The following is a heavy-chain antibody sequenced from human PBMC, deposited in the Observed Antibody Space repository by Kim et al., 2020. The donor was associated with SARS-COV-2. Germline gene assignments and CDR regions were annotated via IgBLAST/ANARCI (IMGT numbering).Heavy chain of an antibody. J-gene: IGHJ3*01. CDR3: AKAQFCSGGSCYYDAFDF. D-gene: IGHD2-15*01. Sequence: KGRFTISKDNTRNMLYLQMNSLRAEDTAVYYCAKAQFCSGGSCYYDAFDFWGQGTMVTVSS. V-gene: IGHV3-23*01.